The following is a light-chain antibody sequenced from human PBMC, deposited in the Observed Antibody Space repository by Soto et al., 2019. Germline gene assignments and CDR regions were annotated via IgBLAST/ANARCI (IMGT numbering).Light chain of an antibody. CDR2: DAS. CDR3: QQYGSSPEIT. Sequence: EIVLTQSPGTVSFSPGETATLSCRTSQSVSTYVAWYRQKPGQAPRLLIYDASTRASGIPDRFSGRGSGTGFTLIISRLEPEDFAVYYCQQYGSSPEITFGGGTKVEIE. CDR1: QSVSTY. V-gene: IGKV3-20*01. J-gene: IGKJ4*01.